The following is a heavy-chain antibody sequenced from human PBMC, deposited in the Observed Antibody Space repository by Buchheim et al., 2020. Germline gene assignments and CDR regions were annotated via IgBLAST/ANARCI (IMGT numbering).Heavy chain of an antibody. D-gene: IGHD3-22*01. Sequence: QVQLQQWGAGLLKPSETLSLTCAVYGGSFSSYYWSWIRQPPGKGLEWIGEINHSGSTNYNPSLKSRVTISVDTSKNQFSLKLSSVTAADTAVYYCARGGIYYYDSSGYSGVLWGQGTL. CDR2: INHSGST. V-gene: IGHV4-34*01. CDR3: ARGGIYYYDSSGYSGVL. J-gene: IGHJ4*02. CDR1: GGSFSSYY.